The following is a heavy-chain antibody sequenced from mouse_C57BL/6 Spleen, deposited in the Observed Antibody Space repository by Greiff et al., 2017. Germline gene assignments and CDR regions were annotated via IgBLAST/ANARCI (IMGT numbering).Heavy chain of an antibody. CDR3: ARDLETGPDY. V-gene: IGHV5-4*01. D-gene: IGHD4-1*01. Sequence: EVQLQESGGGLVKPGGSLKLSCAASGFTFSSYAMSWVRQTPEKRLEWVATISDGGSYTYYPDNVKGRFTISRDNAKNNLYLQMSHLKSEDTAMYYCARDLETGPDYWGQGTTLTVSS. J-gene: IGHJ2*01. CDR2: ISDGGSYT. CDR1: GFTFSSYA.